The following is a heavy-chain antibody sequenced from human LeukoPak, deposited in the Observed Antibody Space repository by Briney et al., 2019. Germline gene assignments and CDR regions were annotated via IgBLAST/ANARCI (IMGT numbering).Heavy chain of an antibody. V-gene: IGHV4-59*01. CDR3: ARHGTITMIAGWYFDL. J-gene: IGHJ2*01. CDR2: IYYTGST. D-gene: IGHD3-22*01. CDR1: GGSISTYY. Sequence: SETLSLTCTVSGGSISTYYWSWIRQPPGKGMEWIGFIYYTGSTNCNPSLKSRVTISLDTSKNQFSLRLTSVTAADTAVYYCARHGTITMIAGWYFDLWGRGTLVTVSS.